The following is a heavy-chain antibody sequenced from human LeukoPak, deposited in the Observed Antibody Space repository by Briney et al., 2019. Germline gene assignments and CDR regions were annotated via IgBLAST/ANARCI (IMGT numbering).Heavy chain of an antibody. D-gene: IGHD2/OR15-2a*01. Sequence: KPSQTLSLTCTVSGDSITSGSYYWSWIRQPAGKGLEWVSYISSSGSTIYYADSVKGRFTISRDNAKNSLYLQMNSLRAEDTAVYYCAKSQGRERPTFFPQGQRTKGYFDYWGQGTLVTVSS. CDR3: AKSQGRERPTFFPQGQRTKGYFDY. CDR1: GDSITSGSYY. V-gene: IGHV3-11*01. J-gene: IGHJ4*02. CDR2: ISSSGSTI.